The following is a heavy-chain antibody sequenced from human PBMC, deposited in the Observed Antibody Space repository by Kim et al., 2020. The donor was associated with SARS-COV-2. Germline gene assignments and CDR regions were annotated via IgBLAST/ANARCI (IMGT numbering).Heavy chain of an antibody. J-gene: IGHJ3*02. V-gene: IGHV3-49*04. CDR3: TRDSSGVSAFDI. D-gene: IGHD6-25*01. Sequence: GGSLRLSCTASGFTFGDYAMSWVRQAPGKGLEWVGCIRSKAYGGTTEYAASVKGRFTISRDDSKSIAYLQMNSLKTEDTAVYYCTRDSSGVSAFDIWGQGTMVTVSS. CDR2: IRSKAYGGTT. CDR1: GFTFGDYA.